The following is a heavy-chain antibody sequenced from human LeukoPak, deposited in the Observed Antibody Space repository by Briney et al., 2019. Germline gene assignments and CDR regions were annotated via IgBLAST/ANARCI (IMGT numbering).Heavy chain of an antibody. D-gene: IGHD4-17*01. CDR3: AKTGDRDYYYYYMDV. CDR1: GFTFSSYG. V-gene: IGHV3-23*01. J-gene: IGHJ6*03. Sequence: GGSLRLSCVASGFTFSSYGMVWVRQAPGKGLEWVSAISGSGGSTYYADSVKGRFTISRDSSKNTLYLQMNSLRAEDTAVYYCAKTGDRDYYYYYMDVWGKGTTATISS. CDR2: ISGSGGST.